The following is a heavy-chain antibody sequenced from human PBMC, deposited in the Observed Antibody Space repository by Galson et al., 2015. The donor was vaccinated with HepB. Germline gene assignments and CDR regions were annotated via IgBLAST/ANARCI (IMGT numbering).Heavy chain of an antibody. V-gene: IGHV3-48*01. Sequence: SLRLSCAASGFTFSSYSMNWVRQAPGKRLEWVSYISSSSSTIYYADSVKGRFTISRDNAKNSLYLQMNSLRAEDTAVYYCARVGIAARRYANYYFDYWGQGTLVTVSS. CDR1: GFTFSSYS. D-gene: IGHD6-6*01. CDR2: ISSSSSTI. J-gene: IGHJ4*02. CDR3: ARVGIAARRYANYYFDY.